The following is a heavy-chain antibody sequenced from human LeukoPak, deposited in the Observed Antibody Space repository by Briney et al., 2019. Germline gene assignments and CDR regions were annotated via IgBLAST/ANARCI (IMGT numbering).Heavy chain of an antibody. CDR3: AREGYYGSGSPPSLYFDY. D-gene: IGHD3-10*01. CDR2: TSSDLNVK. J-gene: IGHJ4*02. CDR1: GFTFRNYV. V-gene: IGHV3-30-3*01. Sequence: PGGSLRLSCAASGFTFRNYVIHWVRQAPGKGLEWVVVTSSDLNVKSYADSVKGRFTISRDNSRSTLYLQMNSLRPEDTAIYYCAREGYYGSGSPPSLYFDYWGQGTLVTVSS.